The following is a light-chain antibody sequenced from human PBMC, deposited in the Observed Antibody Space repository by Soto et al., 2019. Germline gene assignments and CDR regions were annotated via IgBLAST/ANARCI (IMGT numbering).Light chain of an antibody. CDR1: SSNIGAGYD. Sequence: QSVLTQPPSVSGAPGQRVTISCTGSSSNIGAGYDVHWYQQLPGTAPKLLIYGNSNRPSGVPDRFSGSKSGTSASLAITGLQAEDEADYYCQSYDSNLNVVVSGGGTKVTVL. J-gene: IGLJ2*01. CDR2: GNS. CDR3: QSYDSNLNVVV. V-gene: IGLV1-40*01.